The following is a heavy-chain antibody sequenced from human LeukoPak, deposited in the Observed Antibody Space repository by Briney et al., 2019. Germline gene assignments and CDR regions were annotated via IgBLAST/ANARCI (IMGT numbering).Heavy chain of an antibody. Sequence: HPGGSLRLSCAASGFTVSSNYMSWVRQAPGGGLEWVSVIYSGGSTYYADSVKGRFTISRDNSKNTLYLQMNSLRAEDTAVYYCARNMYYYDSSGYDSYYFDYWGQGTLVTVSS. CDR2: IYSGGST. CDR1: GFTVSSNY. D-gene: IGHD3-22*01. CDR3: ARNMYYYDSSGYDSYYFDY. V-gene: IGHV3-66*01. J-gene: IGHJ4*02.